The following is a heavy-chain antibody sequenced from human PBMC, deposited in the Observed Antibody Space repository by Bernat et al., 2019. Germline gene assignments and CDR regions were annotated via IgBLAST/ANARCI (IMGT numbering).Heavy chain of an antibody. Sequence: EVQLVESGGGLVKPGGSLRLSCAASGFTFSNAWMNWVRQAPGKGLEWVGRIKSKTDGGTTDYAAPVKGRFTISRADSKNTLYLQMNSLKTEDTAVYYCTTGESGSFSVWAEFFQHWGQGTLVTVSS. CDR3: TTGESGSFSVWAEFFQH. CDR2: IKSKTDGGTT. CDR1: GFTFSNAW. D-gene: IGHD1-26*01. J-gene: IGHJ1*01. V-gene: IGHV3-15*07.